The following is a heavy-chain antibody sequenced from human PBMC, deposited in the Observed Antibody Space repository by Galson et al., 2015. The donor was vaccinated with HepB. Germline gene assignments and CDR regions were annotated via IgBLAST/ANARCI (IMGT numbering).Heavy chain of an antibody. CDR1: GYTFTGYY. V-gene: IGHV1-2*02. Sequence: SVKVSCKASGYTFTGYYMHWVRQAPGQGLEWMGWINPNSGDTVYAQKFQGRVTMTRDTSISTAYMELSRLRSDDTAIYYYATRSTFGVVISYWGQGTLVTVSS. D-gene: IGHD3-3*01. CDR3: ATRSTFGVVISY. J-gene: IGHJ4*02. CDR2: INPNSGDT.